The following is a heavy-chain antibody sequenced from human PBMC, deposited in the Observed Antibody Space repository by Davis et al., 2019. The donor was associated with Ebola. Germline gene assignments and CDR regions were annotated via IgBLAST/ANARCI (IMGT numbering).Heavy chain of an antibody. D-gene: IGHD2-8*01. V-gene: IGHV7-4-1*02. CDR3: ARDLVWAGYNWFDP. J-gene: IGHJ5*02. CDR2: ININTGNP. Sequence: ASVKVSCKASGYSFTTYGMNWVRQAPGQGLEWMGWININTGNPTYAQGFTGRFVFSLDTSVSTAYLQISSLKAEDTAVYYCARDLVWAGYNWFDPWGQGTLVTVSS. CDR1: GYSFTTYG.